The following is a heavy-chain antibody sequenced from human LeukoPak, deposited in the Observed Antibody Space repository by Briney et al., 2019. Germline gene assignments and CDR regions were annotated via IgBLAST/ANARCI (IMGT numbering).Heavy chain of an antibody. Sequence: GASVKVSCKASGYTFTGYYMHWVRQAPGQGLEWMGWINPNTGGTNYAQKFQGRVTVTRDTSISTAYMELSRLRSDDTAVYYCARGSLRDGSGQYVNYWGQGTLVTVSS. V-gene: IGHV1-2*02. J-gene: IGHJ4*02. CDR3: ARGSLRDGSGQYVNY. CDR2: INPNTGGT. D-gene: IGHD3-22*01. CDR1: GYTFTGYY.